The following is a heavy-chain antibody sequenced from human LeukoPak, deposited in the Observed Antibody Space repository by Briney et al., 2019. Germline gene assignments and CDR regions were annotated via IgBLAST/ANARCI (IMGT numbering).Heavy chain of an antibody. J-gene: IGHJ4*02. D-gene: IGHD2-2*02. Sequence: GASVKVSCKASGYTFFNDDINWVRQATGQGLEWMGWMNPKSANTGYAQKFKGRVTMTRNTSISTAYMELSSLRFEDTAVYYCARLLPRGYCSSTSCYTFDYWGRGTLVTVSS. CDR2: MNPKSANT. V-gene: IGHV1-8*01. CDR3: ARLLPRGYCSSTSCYTFDY. CDR1: GYTFFNDD.